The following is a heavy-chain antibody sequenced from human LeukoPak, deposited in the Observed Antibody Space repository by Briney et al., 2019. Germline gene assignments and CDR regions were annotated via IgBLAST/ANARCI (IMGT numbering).Heavy chain of an antibody. D-gene: IGHD6-13*01. CDR3: ARDSWDSSGWFFDY. CDR2: IYSGGST. Sequence: GGSLRLSCAASGFTVSSNYMSWVRQAPGKGLEWGSVIYSGGSTYYADSVKGRFTISRHNSKNTLYLQMNSLRAEDTAVYYCARDSWDSSGWFFDYWGQGTLVTVSS. J-gene: IGHJ4*02. CDR1: GFTVSSNY. V-gene: IGHV3-53*04.